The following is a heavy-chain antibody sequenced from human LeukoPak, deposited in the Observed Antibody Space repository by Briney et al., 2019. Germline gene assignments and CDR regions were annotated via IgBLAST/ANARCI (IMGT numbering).Heavy chain of an antibody. J-gene: IGHJ3*02. D-gene: IGHD5-24*01. V-gene: IGHV4-39*07. CDR1: GDSIISNIYW. Sequence: SETLSLTCTVSGDSIISNIYWWDWVRLPPGKGLEWIGSIYYSGSTYYNPSLKSRVTISVDTSKNQFSLKLSSVTAADTAVYYCARDVLEMATSTDDAFDIWGQGTMVTVSS. CDR3: ARDVLEMATSTDDAFDI. CDR2: IYYSGST.